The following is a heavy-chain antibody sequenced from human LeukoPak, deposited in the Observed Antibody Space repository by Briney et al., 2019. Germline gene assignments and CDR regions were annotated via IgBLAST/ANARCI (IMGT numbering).Heavy chain of an antibody. V-gene: IGHV1-46*03. Sequence: ASVKVSCKASGYTFTSYYMHWVRQAPGQGLEWMEIINPSGGSTSYAQKFQGRVTMTRDTSTSTVYMELSSLRSEDTAVYYCASLPITIFGVGAFDIWGQGTMVTVSS. CDR3: ASLPITIFGVGAFDI. D-gene: IGHD3-3*01. CDR1: GYTFTSYY. J-gene: IGHJ3*02. CDR2: INPSGGST.